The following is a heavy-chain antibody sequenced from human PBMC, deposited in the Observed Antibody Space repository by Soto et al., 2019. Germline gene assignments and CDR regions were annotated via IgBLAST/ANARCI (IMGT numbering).Heavy chain of an antibody. V-gene: IGHV2-70*04. CDR3: ARDNDGSIGNYYYYALDV. Sequence: SGPTLLNPTQTLTLTCTFSGFSLRTSGMRVNWIRQPPGKALEWLARIDWDDDKFYSTSLRTRLAISKDTSKNQVVLSMTNMEPGDTATYYCARDNDGSIGNYYYYALDVWGQGTTGTGS. D-gene: IGHD1-1*01. J-gene: IGHJ6*02. CDR2: IDWDDDK. CDR1: GFSLRTSGMR.